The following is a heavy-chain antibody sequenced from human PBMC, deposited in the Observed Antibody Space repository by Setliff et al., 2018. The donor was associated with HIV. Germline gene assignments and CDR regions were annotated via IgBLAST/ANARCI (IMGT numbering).Heavy chain of an antibody. D-gene: IGHD2-2*01. CDR1: GYSMSSGYY. Sequence: SETLSLTCGVSGYSMSSGYYWGWIRQPPGKGLEWIGNVYHTGSTYYNPSLKSRVTISVDTSKNQFSQKLSSVIAADTAVYYCARHAAGPDGPFDYWGQGTLVTVS. V-gene: IGHV4-38-2*01. CDR3: ARHAAGPDGPFDY. J-gene: IGHJ4*02. CDR2: VYHTGST.